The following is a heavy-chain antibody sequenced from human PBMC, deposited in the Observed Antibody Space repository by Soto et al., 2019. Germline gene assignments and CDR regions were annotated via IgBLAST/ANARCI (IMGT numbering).Heavy chain of an antibody. D-gene: IGHD3-22*01. CDR3: ARGMRYYDSSGKYYFDS. CDR1: GGSFSGYY. V-gene: IGHV4-34*01. Sequence: QGQLQQWGAGLLKPSETLSLTCAVYGGSFSGYYWSWIRQPPGKGLEWIGEINHSGSTNYNPSLKSRRIISVDTSKNQFSLKLSSVTAADTAVYYCARGMRYYDSSGKYYFDSWGQGTLVTVSS. J-gene: IGHJ4*02. CDR2: INHSGST.